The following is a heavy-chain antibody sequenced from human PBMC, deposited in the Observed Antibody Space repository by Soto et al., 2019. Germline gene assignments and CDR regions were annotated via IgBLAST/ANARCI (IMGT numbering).Heavy chain of an antibody. Sequence: EVQLLESGGGLVQPGGSLRLSCAASGFTFNSYAMSWVRQAPGKGLEWVSAISGSGDSTSYSDSVKGRFTISRDNSKKPLYLQMNSLTAEDTDVYYCEKEDLERDYFDYCGQRTLVNVSS. D-gene: IGHD1-1*01. CDR1: GFTFNSYA. CDR2: ISGSGDST. CDR3: EKEDLERDYFDY. V-gene: IGHV3-23*01. J-gene: IGHJ4*02.